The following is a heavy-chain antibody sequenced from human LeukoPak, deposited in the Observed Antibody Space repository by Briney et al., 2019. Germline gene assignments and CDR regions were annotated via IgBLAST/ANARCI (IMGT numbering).Heavy chain of an antibody. CDR3: VSLKGYSGGWYPPSSFAY. J-gene: IGHJ4*02. D-gene: IGHD6-19*01. V-gene: IGHV4-59*08. CDR1: GGSISSSY. CDR2: IYYTGTT. Sequence: SETLSLTCTVSGGSISSSYWSWIRQPPGKGLEWIGYIYYTGTTNYNPSLKSRVTISVDTSKNQFSLKLSSVTAADTAVYYCVSLKGYSGGWYPPSSFAYWGQETRVTVP.